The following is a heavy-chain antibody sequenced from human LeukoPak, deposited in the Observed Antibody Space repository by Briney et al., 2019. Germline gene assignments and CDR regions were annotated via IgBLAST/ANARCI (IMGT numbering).Heavy chain of an antibody. CDR3: AREAVTHYYYYYYMDV. CDR1: GYTFTSYD. V-gene: IGHV1-46*01. Sequence: ASVKVSCKASGYTFTSYDINWVRQAPGQGLEWMGIINPSGGSTSYARKFQGRVTMTRDMSTSTVYMELSSLRSEDTAVYYCAREAVTHYYYYYYMDVWGKGTTVTVSS. CDR2: INPSGGST. J-gene: IGHJ6*03. D-gene: IGHD4-17*01.